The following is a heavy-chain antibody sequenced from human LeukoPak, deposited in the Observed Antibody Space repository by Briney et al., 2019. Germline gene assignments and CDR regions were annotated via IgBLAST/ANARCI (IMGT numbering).Heavy chain of an antibody. D-gene: IGHD6-19*01. CDR1: GFTFSSYG. CDR2: DGSNK. Sequence: PGRSLRLSCAASGFTFSSYGMHWYDGSNKYYGDSVKGRFTISRDNSKKTLYLQMNSLRVEDTAVYYCARLRRDGSVWYADDYWGLGTLVTVSS. CDR3: ARLRRDGSVWYADDY. J-gene: IGHJ4*02. V-gene: IGHV3-33*01.